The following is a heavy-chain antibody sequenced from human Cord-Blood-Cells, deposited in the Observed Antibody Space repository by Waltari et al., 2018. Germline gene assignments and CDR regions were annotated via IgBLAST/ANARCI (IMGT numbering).Heavy chain of an antibody. CDR3: ARHEDGSGSYYILYAFDI. CDR1: GCSISSSSYY. CDR2: SYYSGRT. V-gene: IGHV4-39*01. J-gene: IGHJ3*02. Sequence: QLQLQESGPGLVKPSETLSLTCTVSGCSISSSSYYWGWIRQPPGKGLEWIGSSYYSGRTYCNPALKSRVTISVDTSKNQFSLKLSSVTATDTAVYYCARHEDGSGSYYILYAFDIWGQGTMVTVSS. D-gene: IGHD3-10*01.